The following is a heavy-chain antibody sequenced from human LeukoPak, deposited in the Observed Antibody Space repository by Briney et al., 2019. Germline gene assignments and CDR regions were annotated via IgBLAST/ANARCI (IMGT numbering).Heavy chain of an antibody. V-gene: IGHV3-7*01. Sequence: PGGSLRPSCAASGFILSSYWMSWVRQAPGKGLEWVANIKEDGSEKNYVDSVKGRFTISRDTSKNSLYLQMNSLRAEDSAVYYCARGSSFGYWGQGTLVTVSS. J-gene: IGHJ4*02. CDR1: GFILSSYW. CDR3: ARGSSFGY. D-gene: IGHD2-2*01. CDR2: IKEDGSEK.